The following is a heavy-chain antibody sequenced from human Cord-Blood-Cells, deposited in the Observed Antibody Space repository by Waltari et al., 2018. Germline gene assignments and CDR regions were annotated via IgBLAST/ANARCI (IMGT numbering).Heavy chain of an antibody. CDR1: GYTLTELS. CDR3: ATASPITGENACDI. J-gene: IGHJ3*02. Sequence: QVQLVQSGAEVKKPGASVKVACKVSGYTLTELSMHWVRQTPGKGLEWMGGFDSDDGAEIYAQKFQGRVTMIEDTSTDPAYMELISLRYEDTVVSYCATASPITGENACDIWGHGTIVTDSS. CDR2: FDSDDGAE. V-gene: IGHV1-24*01. D-gene: IGHD7-27*01.